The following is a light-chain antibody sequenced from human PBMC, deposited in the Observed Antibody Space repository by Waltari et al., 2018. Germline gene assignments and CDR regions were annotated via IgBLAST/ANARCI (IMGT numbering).Light chain of an antibody. CDR2: KES. CDR1: QSIRSY. V-gene: IGKV1-39*01. Sequence: SSLXASXADRVTITCRESQSIRSYLNWYQQKPGKAPKLLIYKESNLQNGVPSRFSGSGSGTXFTLXIXXLQXXDFAXXXXXXXYXXXLTFGGGAKVXIK. CDR3: XXXYXXXLT. J-gene: IGKJ4*01.